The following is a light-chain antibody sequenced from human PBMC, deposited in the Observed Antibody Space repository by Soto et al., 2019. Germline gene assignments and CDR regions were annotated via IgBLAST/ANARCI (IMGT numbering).Light chain of an antibody. CDR1: QSISTW. CDR2: AAS. J-gene: IGKJ1*01. CDR3: QQYSSYSWT. Sequence: DIQMTQSPSTLPASVGDRVTITCRASQSISTWLAWYQQKPGKVPKLLIYAASSLESGVPARFSGSGSGTEFTLTINSLQPDDFASYYCQQYSSYSWTFGQGTKVDIK. V-gene: IGKV1-5*01.